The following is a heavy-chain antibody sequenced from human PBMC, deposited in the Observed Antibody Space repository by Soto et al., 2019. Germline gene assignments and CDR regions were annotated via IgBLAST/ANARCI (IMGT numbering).Heavy chain of an antibody. D-gene: IGHD4-17*01. Sequence: EVQLLESGGGLVQPGGSPRLSCAASGFTFSSYAMSWVRQAPGKGLEWVSAISGSGGSTYYADSVKGRFTISRDNSKNTVYLPMNSLRAEDTAVYYCAKVTTVTLGGGVFDYWGQGTLVTVSS. CDR3: AKVTTVTLGGGVFDY. CDR2: ISGSGGST. V-gene: IGHV3-23*01. J-gene: IGHJ4*02. CDR1: GFTFSSYA.